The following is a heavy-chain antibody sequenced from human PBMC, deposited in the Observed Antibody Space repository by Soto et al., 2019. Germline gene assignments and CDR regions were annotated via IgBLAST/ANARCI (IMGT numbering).Heavy chain of an antibody. CDR3: ARVLKDGITYSSGPYFDY. CDR1: GGTFSSYA. V-gene: IGHV1-69*13. D-gene: IGHD5-18*01. J-gene: IGHJ4*02. Sequence: GASVKVSCKASGGTFSSYAISWVRQAPGQGLEWMGGIIPIFGTANYAQKFQGRVTITADESTSTAYMELSSLRSEDTAVYYCARVLKDGITYSSGPYFDYWGQGPLVTLSS. CDR2: IIPIFGTA.